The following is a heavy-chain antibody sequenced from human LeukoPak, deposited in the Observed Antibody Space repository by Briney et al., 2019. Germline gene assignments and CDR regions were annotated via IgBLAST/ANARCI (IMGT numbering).Heavy chain of an antibody. CDR3: AGYSSSWYGPYYYYGMDV. CDR1: GGSISSYY. J-gene: IGHJ6*02. CDR2: IYYSGST. D-gene: IGHD6-13*01. V-gene: IGHV4-59*08. Sequence: PSETLSLTCTVSGGSISSYYWSWIRQPPGKGLEWIGYIYYSGSTNYNPSLKSRVTISVDTSKNQFSLKLSSVTAADTAVYYCAGYSSSWYGPYYYYGMDVWGQGTTVTVSS.